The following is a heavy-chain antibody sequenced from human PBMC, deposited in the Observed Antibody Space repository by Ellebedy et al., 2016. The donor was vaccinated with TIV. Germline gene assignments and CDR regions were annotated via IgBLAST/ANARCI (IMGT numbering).Heavy chain of an antibody. V-gene: IGHV1-69*05. CDR2: IIPIFGTA. D-gene: IGHD3-10*01. CDR3: ARDRVRGRLTRPEPIDY. J-gene: IGHJ4*02. Sequence: SVKVSXKASGGTFSSYAISWVRQAPGQGLEWMGGIIPIFGTANYAQKLQGRVTMTTDTSTSTAYMELRSLRSDDTAVYYCARDRVRGRLTRPEPIDYWGQGTLVTVSS. CDR1: GGTFSSYA.